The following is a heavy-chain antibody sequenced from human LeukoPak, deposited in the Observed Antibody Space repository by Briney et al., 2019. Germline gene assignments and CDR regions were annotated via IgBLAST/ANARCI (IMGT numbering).Heavy chain of an antibody. Sequence: TPSETLSLTCAVYGGSFSGYYWSWIRQPPGKGLEWIGEINHSGSTNYNPSLKSRVTISVDTSKNQFSLRLNSVTAADTAVYYCAREFVQGSSLPYFDCWGQGTLVTVSS. CDR1: GGSFSGYY. J-gene: IGHJ4*02. D-gene: IGHD1-26*01. CDR2: INHSGST. V-gene: IGHV4-34*01. CDR3: AREFVQGSSLPYFDC.